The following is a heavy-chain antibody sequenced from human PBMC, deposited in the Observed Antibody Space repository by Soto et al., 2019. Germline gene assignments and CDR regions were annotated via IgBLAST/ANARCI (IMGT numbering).Heavy chain of an antibody. D-gene: IGHD5-12*01. CDR2: IYYSGST. J-gene: IGHJ5*02. Sequence: PSETLSLTCTFSGDSISSYYWSLIRQPPGKGLEWIGYIYYSGSTNYNPSLKSRVTISVDTPKNQFSLKLTSATAADTAVYYCARGVATIGPWGQGTLVTVSS. V-gene: IGHV4-59*01. CDR3: ARGVATIGP. CDR1: GDSISSYY.